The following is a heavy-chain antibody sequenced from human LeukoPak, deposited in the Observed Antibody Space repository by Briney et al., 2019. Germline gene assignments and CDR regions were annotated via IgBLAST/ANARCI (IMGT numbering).Heavy chain of an antibody. CDR1: GYTFTSYG. CDR2: ISAYNGNT. CDR3: AREVRYYYDSSGPPGMDY. D-gene: IGHD3-22*01. J-gene: IGHJ4*02. Sequence: ASVKVSCKASGYTFTSYGISWVRQAPGPGLEWMGWISAYNGNTNYAQKLQGRVTMTTDTSTSTAYMELRSLRSDDTAVYYCAREVRYYYDSSGPPGMDYWGQGTLVTVSS. V-gene: IGHV1-18*01.